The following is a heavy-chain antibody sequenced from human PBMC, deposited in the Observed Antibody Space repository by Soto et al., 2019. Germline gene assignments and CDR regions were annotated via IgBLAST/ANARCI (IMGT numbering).Heavy chain of an antibody. Sequence: SVKVSCKASGGTFSSYTISWVRQAPGQGLEWMGRIIPILGIANYAQKFQGRVTITADKSTSTAYMELSSLRSEDTAVYYCARDRHPATYSSSWYYFDDWAQRTLVTVSS. CDR2: IIPILGIA. V-gene: IGHV1-69*04. CDR1: GGTFSSYT. CDR3: ARDRHPATYSSSWYYFDD. J-gene: IGHJ4*02. D-gene: IGHD6-13*01.